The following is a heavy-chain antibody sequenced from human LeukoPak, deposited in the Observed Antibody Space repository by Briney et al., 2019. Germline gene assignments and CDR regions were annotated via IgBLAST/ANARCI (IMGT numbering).Heavy chain of an antibody. Sequence: SVKVSCKASGDTFSSYAFNWVRQAPGQGLEWMGRIIPILNRAKYAQKFQGRVTITADKSTSTAYVELSSLRSEDTAVYYCARGYCSGTSCYSQVYYFDYWGQGTLVTVSS. CDR1: GDTFSSYA. CDR3: ARGYCSGTSCYSQVYYFDY. D-gene: IGHD2-15*01. CDR2: IIPILNRA. J-gene: IGHJ4*02. V-gene: IGHV1-69*04.